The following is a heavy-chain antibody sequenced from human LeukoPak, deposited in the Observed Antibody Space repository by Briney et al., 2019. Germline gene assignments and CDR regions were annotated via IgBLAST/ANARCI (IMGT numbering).Heavy chain of an antibody. CDR1: GFTFSSYA. CDR2: ISGSGGST. Sequence: PGGSLRLSCAASGFTFSSYAMSWVRQAPGKGLEWVSAISGSGGSTYYADSVKGRFTISRDNSKNTLYLQMNSLRAEDTAVYYCAKAGGSGSYFGGDYWGQGTLVTVPS. CDR3: AKAGGSGSYFGGDY. J-gene: IGHJ4*02. V-gene: IGHV3-23*01. D-gene: IGHD1-26*01.